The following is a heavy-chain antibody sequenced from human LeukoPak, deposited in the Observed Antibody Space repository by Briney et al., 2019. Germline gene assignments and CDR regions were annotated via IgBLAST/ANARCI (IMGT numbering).Heavy chain of an antibody. Sequence: GGSLRLSCAASGFTFSSYWMSWVRQAPGKGLEWVANIKQDGSEKYYVDSVKGRFTISRDNAKNSLYLQMNSLRAEDTAVYYCARHRYCSGGSCYSDYYYYYGMDVWGKGTTVTVSS. CDR3: ARHRYCSGGSCYSDYYYYYGMDV. CDR2: IKQDGSEK. CDR1: GFTFSSYW. J-gene: IGHJ6*04. D-gene: IGHD2-15*01. V-gene: IGHV3-7*03.